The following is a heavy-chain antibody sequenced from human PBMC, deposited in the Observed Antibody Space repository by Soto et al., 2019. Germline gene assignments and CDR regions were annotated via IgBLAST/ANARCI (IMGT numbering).Heavy chain of an antibody. J-gene: IGHJ4*02. CDR1: GGSISSRDYY. CDR3: ARRGDSYAVFDY. Sequence: SEILSLTCTVSGGSISSRDYYWGWIRQPPGKGLEWIGTTYYRGSSHYNPSLKSRVAVSLDTSKNQISLKLSSVTAADTAVYYCARRGDSYAVFDYWGPGTLVTV. CDR2: TYYRGSS. V-gene: IGHV4-39*01. D-gene: IGHD5-18*01.